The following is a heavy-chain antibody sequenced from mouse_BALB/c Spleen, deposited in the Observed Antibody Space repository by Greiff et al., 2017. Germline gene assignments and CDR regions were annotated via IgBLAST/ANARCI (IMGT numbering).Heavy chain of an antibody. CDR3: ASYAAGDDCYY. V-gene: IGHV1-18*01. Sequence: VQLQQSGPELVKPGASVKIPCKASGYTFTDYNMDWVKQSHGKSLEWIGDINPNNGGTNYNQKFKGKATLTVDKSSSTAYMELRSLTSEDTAVYYGASYAAGDDCYYWGQGTTLTVSS. D-gene: IGHD2-12*01. J-gene: IGHJ2*01. CDR2: INPNNGGT. CDR1: GYTFTDYN.